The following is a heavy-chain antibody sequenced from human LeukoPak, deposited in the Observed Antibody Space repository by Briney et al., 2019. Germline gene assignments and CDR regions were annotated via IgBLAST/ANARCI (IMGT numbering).Heavy chain of an antibody. V-gene: IGHV3-23*01. J-gene: IGHJ4*02. CDR1: GFTFNTYA. CDR3: AKGARENWNYFDY. D-gene: IGHD1-1*01. CDR2: ISGSGGST. Sequence: GGSLRLSCAASGFTFNTYAMSWVRQAPGKGLEWVSAISGSGGSTYYTDSVKGRFTISRDNSKNTLYLQMNSLRAEDTAVYYCAKGARENWNYFDYWGQGTLVTVSS.